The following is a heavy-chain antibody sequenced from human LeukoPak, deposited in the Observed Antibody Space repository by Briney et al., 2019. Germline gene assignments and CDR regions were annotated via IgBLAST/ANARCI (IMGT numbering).Heavy chain of an antibody. J-gene: IGHJ3*02. CDR1: GGSISSYY. V-gene: IGHV4-59*08. CDR3: ARHDDYSRAFDI. D-gene: IGHD4-11*01. CDR2: IYYSGST. Sequence: PSETLSLTCTVSGGSISSYYWSWIRQPPGKGLEWIGYIYYSGSTNYNPSLKSRVTISVDTSKNQFSLRLNSVTAADTAVYFCARHDDYSRAFDIWGQGTMITVSS.